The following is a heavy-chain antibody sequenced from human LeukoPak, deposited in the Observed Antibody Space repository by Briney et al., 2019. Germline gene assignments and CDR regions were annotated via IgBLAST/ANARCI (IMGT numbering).Heavy chain of an antibody. V-gene: IGHV3-43*02. CDR2: ISADGGSA. Sequence: EGSLRLSCVASGLNFGESAMHWVRQAPGKGLEWVSLISADGGSAFSADSVKGRFSISRDNSKNSLYPQMDSLRSEDTAMYFCAKESGKFDSWGQGTLVVVSS. CDR1: GLNFGESA. D-gene: IGHD2-21*01. J-gene: IGHJ4*02. CDR3: AKESGKFDS.